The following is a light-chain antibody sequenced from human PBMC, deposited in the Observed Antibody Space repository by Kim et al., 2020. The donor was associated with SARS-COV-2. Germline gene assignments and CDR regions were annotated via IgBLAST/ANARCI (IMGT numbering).Light chain of an antibody. Sequence: LSPGERATLSSRTSQSVSSKYLAWYQHKPGQPPRVLIHGVSTRSTGIPDRFSATGSGTDFTLTISRLEPEDFAVYYCQHYGTSWTFGHGTKLDIK. CDR1: QSVSSKY. CDR2: GVS. J-gene: IGKJ1*01. V-gene: IGKV3-20*01. CDR3: QHYGTSWT.